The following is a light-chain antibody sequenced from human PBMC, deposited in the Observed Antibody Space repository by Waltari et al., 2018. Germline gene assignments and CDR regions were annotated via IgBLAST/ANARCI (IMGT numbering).Light chain of an antibody. CDR2: DAS. J-gene: IGKJ1*01. CDR3: QQYLLFWT. CDR1: QTINGW. Sequence: DIQMTQSPSTLSASVGDRVTITCRASQTINGWLAWYQQKPGKAPELPIHDASTLESGVPPRFSGSGSGTEFTLTISSVQPEDVATYYCQQYLLFWTFGQGTRVEIK. V-gene: IGKV1-5*01.